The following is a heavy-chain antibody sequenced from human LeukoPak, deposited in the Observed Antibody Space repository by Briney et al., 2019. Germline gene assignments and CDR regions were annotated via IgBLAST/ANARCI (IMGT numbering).Heavy chain of an antibody. Sequence: GGSLRLSCAASGFTFSSYWMSWVRQAPGKGLEWVANIKQDGTEKYYVDSVKGQFTISRDNSKNTLYLQMNSLRAEDTAVYYCAKDRGYSYGISEYWGQGTLVTVSS. D-gene: IGHD5-18*01. CDR2: IKQDGTEK. CDR3: AKDRGYSYGISEY. V-gene: IGHV3-7*03. CDR1: GFTFSSYW. J-gene: IGHJ4*02.